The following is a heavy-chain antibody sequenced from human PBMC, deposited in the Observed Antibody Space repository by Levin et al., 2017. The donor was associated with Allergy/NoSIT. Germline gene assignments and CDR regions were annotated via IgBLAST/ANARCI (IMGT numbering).Heavy chain of an antibody. CDR2: LYHSGNT. V-gene: IGHV4-38-2*02. J-gene: IGHJ4*02. CDR3: ARDRGAVAEYYFDY. D-gene: IGHD6-19*01. Sequence: SETLSLTCGVSGYSISSGYYWAWIRQPPGKGLEWIGSLYHSGNTYYNPSLKSRISISADTSKNQFSLKLSSRTAADTAVYYCARDRGAVAEYYFDYWGQGTVVTVSS. CDR1: GYSISSGYY.